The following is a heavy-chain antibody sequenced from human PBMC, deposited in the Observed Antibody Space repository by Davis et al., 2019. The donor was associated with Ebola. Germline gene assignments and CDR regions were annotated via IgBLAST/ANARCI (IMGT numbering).Heavy chain of an antibody. CDR3: ASYDFWSGGYGMDV. Sequence: GGSLRLSCAASGFTFSSYSMNWVRQAPGKGLEWVSSISSSSSYIYYADSVKGRFTISSDNAKNSLYLQMNSLRAEDTAVYYCASYDFWSGGYGMDVWGQGTTVTVSS. CDR2: ISSSSSYI. V-gene: IGHV3-21*01. J-gene: IGHJ6*02. D-gene: IGHD3-3*01. CDR1: GFTFSSYS.